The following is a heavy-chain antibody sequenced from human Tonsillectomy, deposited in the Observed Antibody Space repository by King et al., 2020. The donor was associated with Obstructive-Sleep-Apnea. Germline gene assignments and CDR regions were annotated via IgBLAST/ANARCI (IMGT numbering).Heavy chain of an antibody. CDR1: GFTFSSYS. CDR3: ARQYSSSLYYFDY. V-gene: IGHV3-48*04. Sequence: VQLVESGGGLVQPGGSLRLSCAASGFTFSSYSMNWVRQAPGKGLEWVSYISSSSSTIYYADSVKGRFTISRDNAKNSLYPQMNSLRAEDTAVYYCARQYSSSLYYFDYWGQGTLVTVSS. D-gene: IGHD6-6*01. CDR2: ISSSSSTI. J-gene: IGHJ4*02.